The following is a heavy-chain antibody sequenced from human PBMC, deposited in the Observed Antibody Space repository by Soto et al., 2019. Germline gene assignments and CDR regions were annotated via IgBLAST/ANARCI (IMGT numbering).Heavy chain of an antibody. Sequence: SVKVSCKASGGTFSSYAISWVRQAPGQGLEWMGGIIPIFGTANYAQKFQGRVTITADESTSTAYMELSSLRSEDTAVYYCARGAGFDYYDSSDPFDYWGQGALVTVSS. CDR3: ARGAGFDYYDSSDPFDY. CDR1: GGTFSSYA. CDR2: IIPIFGTA. J-gene: IGHJ4*02. D-gene: IGHD3-22*01. V-gene: IGHV1-69*13.